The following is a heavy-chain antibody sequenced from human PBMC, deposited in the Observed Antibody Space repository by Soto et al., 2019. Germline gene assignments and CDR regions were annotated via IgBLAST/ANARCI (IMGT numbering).Heavy chain of an antibody. CDR3: ARDIFGMVIPNWYFDL. Sequence: QVRLVQSGAEVKKPGASVKVSCKASGYTFTSYAMHWVRQAPGQRLEWMGWINAGNGNTKYSQKFQGRVTITRDTSASTAYMELSSLRSEDTAVYYCARDIFGMVIPNWYFDLWGRGTLVTVSS. J-gene: IGHJ2*01. V-gene: IGHV1-3*01. CDR1: GYTFTSYA. CDR2: INAGNGNT. D-gene: IGHD3-3*01.